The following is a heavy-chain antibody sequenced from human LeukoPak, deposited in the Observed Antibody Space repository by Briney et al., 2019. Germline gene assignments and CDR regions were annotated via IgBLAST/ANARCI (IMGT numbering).Heavy chain of an antibody. CDR3: AAGAVDIVATTGWDY. CDR2: IVVGSGNT. D-gene: IGHD5-12*01. V-gene: IGHV1-58*02. CDR1: GFTFTSSG. J-gene: IGHJ4*02. Sequence: ASVKVSCKASGFTFTSSGMQWVRQARGQRLEWIGWIVVGSGNTKYAQKFQERVTISRDMSTSTAYMELSSLRSEDTAVYYCAAGAVDIVATTGWDYWGQGTLVTVSS.